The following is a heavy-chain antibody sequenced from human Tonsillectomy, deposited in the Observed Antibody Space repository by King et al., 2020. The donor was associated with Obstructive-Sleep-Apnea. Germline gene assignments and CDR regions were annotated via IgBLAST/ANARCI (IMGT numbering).Heavy chain of an antibody. CDR2: ISAYNGNT. Sequence: VQLVESGAEVKKPGASVKVSCKASGYTFTSYGISWVRQAPGQGLEWMGWISAYNGNTNYAQKLQGRVTMTTDTSTSTAYMELRSLRSDDTAVYYCAREGLRYCTNGVCYNYYYYYGMDVWGQGTTVTVSS. D-gene: IGHD2-8*01. V-gene: IGHV1-18*04. CDR3: AREGLRYCTNGVCYNYYYYYGMDV. CDR1: GYTFTSYG. J-gene: IGHJ6*02.